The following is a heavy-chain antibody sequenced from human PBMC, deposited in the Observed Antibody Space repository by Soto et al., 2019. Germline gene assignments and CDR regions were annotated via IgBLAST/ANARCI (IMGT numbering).Heavy chain of an antibody. CDR1: GFTFSSYS. J-gene: IGHJ4*02. D-gene: IGHD3-22*01. CDR2: ISSSSSYI. V-gene: IGHV3-21*01. CDR3: AREGFYYDSSGSRLFDY. Sequence: GGSLRLSCAASGFTFSSYSMNWVRQAPGKGLEWVSSISSSSSYIYYADSVKGRFTISRDNAKNSLYLQMNSLRAEDTAVYYCAREGFYYDSSGSRLFDYWGQGTLVTVSS.